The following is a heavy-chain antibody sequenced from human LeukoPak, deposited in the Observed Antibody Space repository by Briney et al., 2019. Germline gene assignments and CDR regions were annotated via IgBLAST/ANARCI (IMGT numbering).Heavy chain of an antibody. CDR3: AAGYNSGLAY. D-gene: IGHD5-24*01. J-gene: IGHJ4*02. CDR2: ISSSSSYI. Sequence: GGSLRLSCAASGFTFSSYSMNWVRQAPGKGLECVSSISSSSSYIYYAGSVKGRFTISRDNAKNSLYLQMNSLRAEDTAVYYCAAGYNSGLAYWGQGTLVTVSS. V-gene: IGHV3-21*01. CDR1: GFTFSSYS.